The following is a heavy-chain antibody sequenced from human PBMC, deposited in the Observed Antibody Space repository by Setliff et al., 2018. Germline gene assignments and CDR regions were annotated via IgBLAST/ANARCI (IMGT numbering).Heavy chain of an antibody. CDR3: ARDSNYEGAYDY. J-gene: IGHJ4*02. CDR2: IYPGDSDT. Sequence: PGESLKISCKGSGYSFINYWIGWVRQMPGKGLEWMGIIYPGDSDTRYRPSFQGQVTISVDKSISTAYLQWSSLKASDTAMYYCARDSNYEGAYDYWGQGTLVTVSS. D-gene: IGHD4-4*01. V-gene: IGHV5-51*01. CDR1: GYSFINYW.